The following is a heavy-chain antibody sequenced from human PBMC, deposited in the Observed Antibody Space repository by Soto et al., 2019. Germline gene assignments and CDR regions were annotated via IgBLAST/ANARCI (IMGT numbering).Heavy chain of an antibody. Sequence: EEQLVESGGGLVQPGGSLRLSCAASGFTFSSYSLSWVRQAPGKGLEWIAYIDTSGRATGYAETVKGRFAVSRDNARDISYLQVNSLRGEDTAVYYCASDFLTGDYREAFDIWGQGTMVTVSS. J-gene: IGHJ3*02. CDR1: GFTFSSYS. CDR2: IDTSGRAT. V-gene: IGHV3-48*01. CDR3: ASDFLTGDYREAFDI. D-gene: IGHD7-27*01.